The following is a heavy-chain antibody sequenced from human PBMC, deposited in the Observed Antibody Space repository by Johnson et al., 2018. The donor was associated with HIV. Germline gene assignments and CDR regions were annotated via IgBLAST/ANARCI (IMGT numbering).Heavy chain of an antibody. D-gene: IGHD1-26*01. J-gene: IGHJ3*02. Sequence: VQLVESGGGLVQSGGSLRLSCGVSGFAVSSNYMSWVRQAPGKGLEWVSLISWDGGSTYYADSVKGRFTISRDNSKNSLYLQMNSLRTEDTALYYCAREQGADAFDIWGQGTMGTVSS. V-gene: IGHV3-43*02. CDR1: GFAVSSNY. CDR2: ISWDGGST. CDR3: AREQGADAFDI.